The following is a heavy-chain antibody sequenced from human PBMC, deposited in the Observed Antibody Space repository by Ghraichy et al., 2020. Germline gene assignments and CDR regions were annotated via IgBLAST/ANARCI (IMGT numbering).Heavy chain of an antibody. CDR1: GFTFSSYG. CDR2: ISHDGSNK. CDR3: AKRACTSISCAPVYYDH. V-gene: IGHV3-30*18. D-gene: IGHD2-2*01. Sequence: GGSLRLSCAASGFTFSSYGMHWVRQAPGKGLEWVALISHDGSNKYYVDSVKGRFTISRDNSKNTLYLQMNSLRDEDTAVYYCAKRACTSISCAPVYYDHWGQGTLVTVSS. J-gene: IGHJ4*02.